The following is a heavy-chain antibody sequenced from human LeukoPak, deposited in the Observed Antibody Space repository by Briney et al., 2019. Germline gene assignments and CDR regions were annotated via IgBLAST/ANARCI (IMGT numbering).Heavy chain of an antibody. Sequence: GGSLRLSCAASGFTFSSYGMHWVRQAPGKGLEWVAVIWYDGSNKYYADSVKGRFTISRDNAKNSLYLQMNSLRAEDTAVYYCARGPRAVAGFDYWGQGTLVTVSS. V-gene: IGHV3-33*01. CDR3: ARGPRAVAGFDY. CDR2: IWYDGSNK. D-gene: IGHD6-19*01. CDR1: GFTFSSYG. J-gene: IGHJ4*02.